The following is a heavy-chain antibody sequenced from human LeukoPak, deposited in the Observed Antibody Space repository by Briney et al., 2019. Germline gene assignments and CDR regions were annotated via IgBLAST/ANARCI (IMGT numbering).Heavy chain of an antibody. CDR3: MVTHPQHYYFDY. J-gene: IGHJ4*02. CDR2: ISSTSSYI. Sequence: GGSLRLSCAACGFSFSIYSMNWVRQAPGKGLEWVSSISSTSSYIYYADSVKGRFTISRDNAKNSLYLQMNSLRAEDTAVYRCMVTHPQHYYFDYWGQGTLVTVSS. V-gene: IGHV3-21*01. D-gene: IGHD2-21*02. CDR1: GFSFSIYS.